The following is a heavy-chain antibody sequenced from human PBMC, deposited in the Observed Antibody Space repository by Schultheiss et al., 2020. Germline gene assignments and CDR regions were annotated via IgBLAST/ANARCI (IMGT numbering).Heavy chain of an antibody. CDR2: INAGNGNT. V-gene: IGHV1-3*01. Sequence: ASVKVSCKASGYTFTSYAMHWVRQAPGQRLGWMGWINAGNGNTKYSQKFQGRVTITRDTSASTAYMELSSLRSEDTAVYYCARDPNPTAIEFYYYDSKSHEGGAFDIWGQGTMVTV. CDR3: ARDPNPTAIEFYYYDSKSHEGGAFDI. D-gene: IGHD3-22*01. J-gene: IGHJ3*02. CDR1: GYTFTSYA.